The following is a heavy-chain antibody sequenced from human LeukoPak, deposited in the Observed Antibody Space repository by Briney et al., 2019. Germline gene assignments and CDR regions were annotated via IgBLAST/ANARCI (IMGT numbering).Heavy chain of an antibody. D-gene: IGHD5-12*01. CDR3: AKDFGRSAYDRPFDY. Sequence: PGRSLRLSCAASGFTYDDYAMHWVRQAPGKGLDWVSGISWNGGSIAYADSVKGRFTISRDNAKNSLYLQMNSLRAEDTALYYCAKDFGRSAYDRPFDYWGQGTLVTVSS. CDR2: ISWNGGSI. J-gene: IGHJ4*02. V-gene: IGHV3-9*01. CDR1: GFTYDDYA.